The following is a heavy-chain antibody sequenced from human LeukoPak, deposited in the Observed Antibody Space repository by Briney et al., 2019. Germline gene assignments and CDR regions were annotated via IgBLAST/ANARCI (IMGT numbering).Heavy chain of an antibody. V-gene: IGHV3-66*01. D-gene: IGHD1-26*01. CDR1: GFTVSSNS. CDR2: IYSGGST. Sequence: GSLRLSCAASGFTVSSNSMSWVRQAPGKGLEWVSVIYSGGSTYYADSVKGRFTISRDNSKNTLYLQMNSLRAEDTAVYYCARGRAGSYCAYWGQGTLVTVSS. J-gene: IGHJ4*02. CDR3: ARGRAGSYCAY.